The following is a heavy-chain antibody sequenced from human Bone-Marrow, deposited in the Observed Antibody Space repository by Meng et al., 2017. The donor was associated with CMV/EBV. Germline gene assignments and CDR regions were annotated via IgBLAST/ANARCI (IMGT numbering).Heavy chain of an antibody. CDR1: GFTFSSYE. CDR3: ATPFVVVPAAILGYYGMDV. V-gene: IGHV3-48*03. Sequence: GSLLVSPGAAGFTFSSYEMNWVRQAPGKGLEWVSYISSSGSTIYYADSVKGRFTISRDNAKNSLYLQMSGLRAEDTAVYYCATPFVVVPAAILGYYGMDVWGRGTTVTVPS. J-gene: IGHJ6*02. D-gene: IGHD2-2*02. CDR2: ISSSGSTI.